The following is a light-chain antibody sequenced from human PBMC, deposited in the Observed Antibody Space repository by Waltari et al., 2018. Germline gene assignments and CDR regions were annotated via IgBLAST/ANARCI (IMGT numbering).Light chain of an antibody. CDR3: SSYTSSSSYV. V-gene: IGLV2-14*03. Sequence: QSALTQPASVSGSPGQSITISCTGTSSHVGGYNFVSWYQQPPGKAPRLMIYDVSDRPSGVSNRFSGSKSGNTASLTISGLQAEDEADYYCSSYTSSSSYVFATGTKVTVL. CDR2: DVS. J-gene: IGLJ1*01. CDR1: SSHVGGYNF.